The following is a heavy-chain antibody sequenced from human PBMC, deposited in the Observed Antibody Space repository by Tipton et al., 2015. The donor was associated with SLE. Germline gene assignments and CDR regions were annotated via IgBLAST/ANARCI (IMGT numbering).Heavy chain of an antibody. CDR3: ARDLQPSIERYFDWLGGWFDP. J-gene: IGHJ5*02. V-gene: IGHV4-59*01. CDR2: IYSSGST. D-gene: IGHD3-9*01. CDR1: GASINSYY. Sequence: TLSLTCTVSGASINSYYWSWIRQPPGKGLEWIGYIYSSGSTNYNPSLKSRVTISVDTSKNQFSLKMSSVTAADTAVYYCARDLQPSIERYFDWLGGWFDPWGQGTLVTVSS.